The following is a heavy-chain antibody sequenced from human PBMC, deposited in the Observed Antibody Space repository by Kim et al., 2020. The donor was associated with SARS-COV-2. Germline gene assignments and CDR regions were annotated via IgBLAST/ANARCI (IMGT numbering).Heavy chain of an antibody. V-gene: IGHV1-18*01. J-gene: IGHJ4*02. D-gene: IGHD1-1*01. Sequence: QKLQGGVTMTTDTSTSTAYMELRSLRSDDTAVYYCARTSNGRTGYLSFDYWGQGTLVTVSS. CDR3: ARTSNGRTGYLSFDY.